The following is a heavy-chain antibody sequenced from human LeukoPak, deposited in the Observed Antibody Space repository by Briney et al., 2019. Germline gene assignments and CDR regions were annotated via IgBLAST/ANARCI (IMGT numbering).Heavy chain of an antibody. V-gene: IGHV7-4-1*02. CDR3: VKEILRFDL. Sequence: ASVKVSCKASGYSFNSQGMNWVRQAPGQGLEWMGWINTDSGNPTYAQGFTGRFVFSLDSAVSTAYLQISNHMPEDTGKYYCVKEILRFDLWGQGTMVTVSS. CDR2: INTDSGNP. J-gene: IGHJ3*01. CDR1: GYSFNSQG.